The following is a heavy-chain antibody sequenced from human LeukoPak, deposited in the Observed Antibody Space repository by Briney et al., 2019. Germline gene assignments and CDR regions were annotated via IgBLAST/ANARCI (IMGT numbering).Heavy chain of an antibody. D-gene: IGHD3-22*01. J-gene: IGHJ4*02. Sequence: ASVKVSCKTSGYTFAGYYMHWVRQAPGQGLAGMGWINPNTGGTNYAQKFQGRVTMTSDTSISTAYMELSSLKSDDTAMYYCARAPMIVVVFPPRLDFWGQGTLVTVSS. V-gene: IGHV1-2*02. CDR3: ARAPMIVVVFPPRLDF. CDR1: GYTFAGYY. CDR2: INPNTGGT.